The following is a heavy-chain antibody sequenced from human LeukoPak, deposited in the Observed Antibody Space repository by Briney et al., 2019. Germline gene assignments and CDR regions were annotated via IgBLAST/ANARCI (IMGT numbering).Heavy chain of an antibody. J-gene: IGHJ5*02. V-gene: IGHV4-59*01. CDR3: AREASYYGEGFDP. CDR1: GGSISSYY. CDR2: IYYSGST. Sequence: SETLSLTCTVSGGSISSYYWSWIRQPPGKGLEWIGYIYYSGSTNYNPSLKSRVTISVDTSKNQFSLKLSSVTAADTAVYYCAREASYYGEGFDPWGQGTLVTVSS. D-gene: IGHD3-10*01.